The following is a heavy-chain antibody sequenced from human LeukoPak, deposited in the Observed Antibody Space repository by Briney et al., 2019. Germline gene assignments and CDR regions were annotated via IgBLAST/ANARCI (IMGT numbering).Heavy chain of an antibody. J-gene: IGHJ4*02. V-gene: IGHV3-21*01. CDR1: GFTFSSYN. Sequence: GGSLRVSCAASGFTFSSYNMNWVRQAPGKGLEWVSSISGSSSNIYYADSVKGRFTISRDNAKNSLYLQMNSLRVEDTAVYSCARENDGDYYFDYWGQGTLVTVSS. CDR3: ARENDGDYYFDY. D-gene: IGHD4-17*01. CDR2: ISGSSSNI.